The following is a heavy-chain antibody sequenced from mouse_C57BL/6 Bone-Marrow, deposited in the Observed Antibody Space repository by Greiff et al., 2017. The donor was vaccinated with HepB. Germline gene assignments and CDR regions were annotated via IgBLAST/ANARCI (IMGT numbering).Heavy chain of an antibody. V-gene: IGHV5-15*01. D-gene: IGHD1-1*01. CDR3: ARKGDYYGSSYWYFDV. J-gene: IGHJ1*03. Sequence: EVNVVESGGGLVQPGGSLKLSCAASGFTFSDYGMAWVRQAPRKGPEWVAFISNLAYSIYSADTVTGRFTISRENAKNTLYLEMSSLRSKDTAMYYCARKGDYYGSSYWYFDVWGTGTTVTVSS. CDR2: ISNLAYSI. CDR1: GFTFSDYG.